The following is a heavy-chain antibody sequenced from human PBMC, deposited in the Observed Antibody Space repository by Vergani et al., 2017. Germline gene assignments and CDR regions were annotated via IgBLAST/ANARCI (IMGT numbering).Heavy chain of an antibody. V-gene: IGHV1-18*01. CDR3: ARDLTDCSSTSCPWGYFDL. CDR2: ISAYNGNT. Sequence: QVQLVQSGAEVKKPGASVKVSCKASGYTFTSYGLSWVRQAPGQGLEWMGWISAYNGNTNYAQKLQGRVTMTTDTSTSTAYMELRSLRSDDTAVYYCARDLTDCSSTSCPWGYFDLWGRGTLVTVSS. D-gene: IGHD2-2*01. CDR1: GYTFTSYG. J-gene: IGHJ2*01.